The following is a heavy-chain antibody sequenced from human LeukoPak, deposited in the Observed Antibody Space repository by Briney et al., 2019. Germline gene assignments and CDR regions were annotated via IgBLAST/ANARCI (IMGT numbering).Heavy chain of an antibody. J-gene: IGHJ5*02. V-gene: IGHV3-11*06. D-gene: IGHD3-3*01. CDR2: ISSSSSYI. CDR1: GFTFSDYY. CDR3: ARGLDEEDIRFLEWLNWFDP. Sequence: GGSLRLSCAASGFTFSDYYMNWIRQAPGKGLEWVSSISSSSSYIYYADSVKGRFTISRDNAKNSLYLQMNSLRAEDTAVYYCARGLDEEDIRFLEWLNWFDPWGQGTLVTVSS.